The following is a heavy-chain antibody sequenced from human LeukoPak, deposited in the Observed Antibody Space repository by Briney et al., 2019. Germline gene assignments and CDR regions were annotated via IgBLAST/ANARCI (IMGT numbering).Heavy chain of an antibody. CDR3: ARESDMVRGVILSRYFDY. Sequence: ASVKVSCKASRYSFTSYYMHWVRQPPGQGHEWMGLINPSGSSTTYAQKFQGRVTMTRDMFTSTDYMELTSLTSDDTAVYYCARESDMVRGVILSRYFDYWGQGTLVTVSS. CDR2: INPSGSST. D-gene: IGHD3-10*01. CDR1: RYSFTSYY. V-gene: IGHV1-46*01. J-gene: IGHJ4*02.